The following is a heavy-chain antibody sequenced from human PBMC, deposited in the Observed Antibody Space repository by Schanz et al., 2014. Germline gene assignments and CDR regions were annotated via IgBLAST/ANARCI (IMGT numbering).Heavy chain of an antibody. CDR1: GYTFSSNA. CDR2: ISGSGGST. J-gene: IGHJ6*02. V-gene: IGHV3-23*04. D-gene: IGHD2-2*02. CDR3: AKHLYQYNYYGMDV. Sequence: EVQLVESGGGLVQPGGSLRLSCAASGYTFSSNAMSWVRQAPGKGLEWVSTISGSGGSTYYADSVKGRFTISRDNSQNTLSLQLNSLRADDTAVYYCAKHLYQYNYYGMDVWGQGTTVTVSS.